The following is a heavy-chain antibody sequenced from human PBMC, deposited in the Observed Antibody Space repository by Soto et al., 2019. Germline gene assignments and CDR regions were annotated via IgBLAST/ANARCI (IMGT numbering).Heavy chain of an antibody. CDR1: GGTFSSYA. V-gene: IGHV1-69*05. Sequence: QVQLVQSGAEVKKPGSSVKVSCKASGGTFSSYAISWVRQAPGQGLEWMGGIIPIFGTANYAQKFQGRVTSTXDXSTRTAYMELSSLRSEDTAVYYWARDQGEAVAALAYWGQGTLVTVSS. J-gene: IGHJ4*02. D-gene: IGHD6-19*01. CDR2: IIPIFGTA. CDR3: ARDQGEAVAALAY.